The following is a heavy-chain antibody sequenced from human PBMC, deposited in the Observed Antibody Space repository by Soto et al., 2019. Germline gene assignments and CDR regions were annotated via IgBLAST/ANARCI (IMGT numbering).Heavy chain of an antibody. D-gene: IGHD6-13*01. Sequence: GGSMRLSCAASGFTFSSYAMNWVRQAPEKGLEWVSVISGSDGSTYYADSVKGRFTISRDNSKNTLNLQMNSLRAEDTAVYYCARRSSSWYFDYWGQGTLVTVSS. J-gene: IGHJ4*02. CDR2: ISGSDGST. V-gene: IGHV3-23*01. CDR1: GFTFSSYA. CDR3: ARRSSSWYFDY.